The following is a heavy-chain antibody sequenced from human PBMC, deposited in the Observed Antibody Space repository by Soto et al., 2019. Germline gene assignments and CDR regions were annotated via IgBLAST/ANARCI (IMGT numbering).Heavy chain of an antibody. J-gene: IGHJ6*02. D-gene: IGHD4-17*01. CDR2: ISGSGGST. Sequence: EVQLLESGGGLVQPGGSLRLSCAASGFTFSSYAMSCVRQAPGKGLEWGSAISGSGGSTYYADSVKGRFTISRDNSKNTLYLQMNSLRAEDTAVYYCAKDLWEVTTLRGGYYYGMDVWGHGTTVTVSS. CDR3: AKDLWEVTTLRGGYYYGMDV. V-gene: IGHV3-23*01. CDR1: GFTFSSYA.